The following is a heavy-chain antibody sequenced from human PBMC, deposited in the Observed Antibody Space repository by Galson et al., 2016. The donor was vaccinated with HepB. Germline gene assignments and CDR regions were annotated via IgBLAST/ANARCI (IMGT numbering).Heavy chain of an antibody. V-gene: IGHV3-53*01. D-gene: IGHD3-10*01. CDR2: IYSGGST. CDR1: GFTVSTNY. CDR3: ARGGGALMVRGIILDY. J-gene: IGHJ4*02. Sequence: SLRLSCAASGFTVSTNYMSWVRQAPGKGLEWVSLIYSGGSTYYTDSVKGRFTISRDNSNTTLYLQMNSLRAEDTAVYYCARGGGALMVRGIILDYWGQGTLVTVSS.